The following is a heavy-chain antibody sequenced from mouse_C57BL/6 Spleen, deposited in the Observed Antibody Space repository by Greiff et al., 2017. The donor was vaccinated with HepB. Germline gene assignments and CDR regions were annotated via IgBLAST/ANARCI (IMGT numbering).Heavy chain of an antibody. CDR3: ARHPSIYYDYDGYFDY. CDR1: GYAFSSSW. V-gene: IGHV1-82*01. J-gene: IGHJ2*01. Sequence: QVQLQQSGPELVKPGASVKISCKASGYAFSSSWMNWVKQRPGKGLEWIGRIYPGDGDTNYNGKFKGKATLTADKSSSTAYMQLSSLTSEDSAVYFCARHPSIYYDYDGYFDYWGQGTTLTVSS. D-gene: IGHD2-4*01. CDR2: IYPGDGDT.